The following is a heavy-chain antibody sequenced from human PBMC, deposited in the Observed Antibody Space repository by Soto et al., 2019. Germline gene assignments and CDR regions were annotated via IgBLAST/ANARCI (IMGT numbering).Heavy chain of an antibody. CDR1: GDSVSSNSAA. V-gene: IGHV6-1*01. J-gene: IGHJ5*02. CDR2: TYYRSKWFY. Sequence: PSQTLSLTCAISGDSVSSNSAAWNWIRQSPSRGLEWLGRTYYRSKWFYDYTSSVRSRISINPDTSKNQFSLQLRSVAPEDTAVYYCARDEDEYLGLNHWGQGIPVTVSS. CDR3: ARDEDEYLGLNH. D-gene: IGHD2-2*01.